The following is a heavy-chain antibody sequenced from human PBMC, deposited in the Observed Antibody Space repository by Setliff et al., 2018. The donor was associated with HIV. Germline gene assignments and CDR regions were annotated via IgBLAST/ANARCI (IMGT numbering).Heavy chain of an antibody. CDR2: IYTTGST. V-gene: IGHV4-59*11. CDR3: ASGSPFDGFDM. J-gene: IGHJ3*02. CDR1: GGSISGHY. Sequence: PSETLSLTCTVSGGSISGHYWSWIRQTPGKGLEWIGHIYTTGSTHYNPSLRSRVTISIDTSKSHFSLRLKSVTAADTALYYCASGSPFDGFDMWGQGTMVTVSS. D-gene: IGHD1-26*01.